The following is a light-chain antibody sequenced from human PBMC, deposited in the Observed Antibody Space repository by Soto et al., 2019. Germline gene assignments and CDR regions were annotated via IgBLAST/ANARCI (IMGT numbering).Light chain of an antibody. V-gene: IGLV1-44*01. CDR1: RSNIGNNA. CDR2: NNN. J-gene: IGLJ3*02. CDR3: ATWDASVNARGV. Sequence: QSVLTQPPSASGTPGQRVTISCSGSRSNIGNNAVTWYQQFPGTAPKLLIFNNNQRPSGVLDRFSASKSGTSASLAISGLQSEDEADYYCATWDASVNARGVFGGGTKLTVL.